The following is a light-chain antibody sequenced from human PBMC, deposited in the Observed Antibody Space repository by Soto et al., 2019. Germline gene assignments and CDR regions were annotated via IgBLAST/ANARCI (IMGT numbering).Light chain of an antibody. Sequence: IQVTETPSSLAASVGDRITITCRASQSINTYLNWYQQKPGKAPKLLIYAASTLQSGVPSRFSGSGSGTDFTLTISCLQSEDFATYYCQQYYSYPLTFGGGTKVDIK. J-gene: IGKJ4*01. CDR3: QQYYSYPLT. CDR1: QSINTY. V-gene: IGKV1-8*01. CDR2: AAS.